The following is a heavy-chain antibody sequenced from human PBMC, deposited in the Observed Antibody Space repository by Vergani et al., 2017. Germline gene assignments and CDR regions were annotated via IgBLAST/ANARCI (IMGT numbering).Heavy chain of an antibody. Sequence: EVQLVESGGGLVQPGGSLRLSCAASGFTFSSYSMNWVRQAPGKGLEWVSYISSSSSTIYYADSVKGRFTISRDNAKNSLYLQMNSLRAEDTAVYYCARGTRITMVRRVIIWDWFDPWGQGTLVTVSS. D-gene: IGHD3-10*01. CDR3: ARGTRITMVRRVIIWDWFDP. J-gene: IGHJ5*02. CDR1: GFTFSSYS. V-gene: IGHV3-48*04. CDR2: ISSSSSTI.